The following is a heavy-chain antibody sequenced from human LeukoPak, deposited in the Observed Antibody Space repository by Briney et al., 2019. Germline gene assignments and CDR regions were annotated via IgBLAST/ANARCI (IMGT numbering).Heavy chain of an antibody. D-gene: IGHD3-22*01. CDR2: IIPIFGTA. Sequence: GASVKVSCTASGGTFSSYAISWMRQAPGQGLEWMGGIIPIFGTANYAQKFQGRVTITADESTSTAYMELSSLRSEDTAVYYCARSLYYYDSSGYVWGQGTLVTVSS. J-gene: IGHJ4*02. V-gene: IGHV1-69*01. CDR3: ARSLYYYDSSGYV. CDR1: GGTFSSYA.